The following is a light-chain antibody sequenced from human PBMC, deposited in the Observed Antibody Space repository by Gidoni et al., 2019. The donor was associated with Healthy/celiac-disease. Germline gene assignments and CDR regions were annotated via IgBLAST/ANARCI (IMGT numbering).Light chain of an antibody. J-gene: IGKJ3*01. CDR2: GAS. CDR1: QSVSSSY. Sequence: EIVWTQSPGTLSLSPAERATLSCRASQSVSSSYLAWYQQKPGQAPRLLIYGASSRATGIPDRFSGSGSGTDFTLTSSRLEPEDFAVYYCQQYGSSIFTFGPGTKVDIK. CDR3: QQYGSSIFT. V-gene: IGKV3-20*01.